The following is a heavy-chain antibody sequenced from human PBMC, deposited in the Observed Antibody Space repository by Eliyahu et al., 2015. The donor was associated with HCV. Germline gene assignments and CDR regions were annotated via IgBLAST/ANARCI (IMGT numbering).Heavy chain of an antibody. D-gene: IGHD3-10*01. Sequence: QVQLVESGGGVVQPGRSLRLSCAASGFTFSSYXMXWVRQAPGKGLEWVAVISYDGSNKYYADSVKGRFTISRDNSKNTLYLQMNSLRAEDTAVYYCARGRSGSYYKGYNWFDPWGQGTLVTVSS. J-gene: IGHJ5*02. V-gene: IGHV3-30*04. CDR3: ARGRSGSYYKGYNWFDP. CDR2: ISYDGSNK. CDR1: GFTFSSYX.